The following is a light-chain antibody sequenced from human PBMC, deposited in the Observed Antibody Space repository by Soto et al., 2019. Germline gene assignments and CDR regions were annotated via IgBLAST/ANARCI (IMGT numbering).Light chain of an antibody. Sequence: QSALTQPASVYGSPGQSITISCTGTSSDVGAYNYVSWYQQHPGKVPKLMIYDVSDRPSGVSNRFSGSKSGNTASLTISGLQAEDEADYYCSSFTRSNSDVFGTGTKVTVL. CDR2: DVS. J-gene: IGLJ1*01. CDR3: SSFTRSNSDV. CDR1: SSDVGAYNY. V-gene: IGLV2-14*03.